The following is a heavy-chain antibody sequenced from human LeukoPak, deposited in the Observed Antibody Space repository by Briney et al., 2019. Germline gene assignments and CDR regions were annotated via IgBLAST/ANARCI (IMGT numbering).Heavy chain of an antibody. CDR3: ASGGIAKFDY. J-gene: IGHJ4*02. CDR2: IYYSGST. D-gene: IGHD6-13*01. V-gene: IGHV4-39*07. Sequence: PSETLSLTCTVSGGSISSSSYYWGWIRQPPGKGLEWIGSIYYSGSTYYNPSLKSRVTISVDTSKNQLSLKLSSVTAADTAVYYCASGGIAKFDYWGQGTLVTVSS. CDR1: GGSISSSSYY.